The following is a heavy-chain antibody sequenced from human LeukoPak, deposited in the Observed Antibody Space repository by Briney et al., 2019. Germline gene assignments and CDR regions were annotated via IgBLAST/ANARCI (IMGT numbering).Heavy chain of an antibody. D-gene: IGHD3-10*01. CDR2: IYYIGST. CDR3: GGGAWYYSRVSFDY. J-gene: IGHJ4*02. V-gene: IGHV4-59*01. CDR1: GGSISSYY. Sequence: SETLSLTCTVSGGSISSYYWSWIRQPPGKGLEWIGYIYYIGSTNYNPSLKSRVTISVDTSKNQFSLKLSSVTAADTAVYYCGGGAWYYSRVSFDYWGQGTLVTVSS.